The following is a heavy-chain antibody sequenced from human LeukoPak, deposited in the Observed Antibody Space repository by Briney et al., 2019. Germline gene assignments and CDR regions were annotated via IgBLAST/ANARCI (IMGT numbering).Heavy chain of an antibody. CDR2: ISVSGDNT. D-gene: IGHD1-26*01. V-gene: IGHV3-23*01. J-gene: IGHJ4*02. CDR1: VFTFSNYA. Sequence: GGSLRLSCAASVFTFSNYAMSWVRQAPGKGLECVSSISVSGDNTYYADSVKGRFNISRDNFKNTLYVQMNSLKAEDTAVYYCTKDLALYTGPYSGSFYSPIDCWGQGTLVTVSS. CDR3: TKDLALYTGPYSGSFYSPIDC.